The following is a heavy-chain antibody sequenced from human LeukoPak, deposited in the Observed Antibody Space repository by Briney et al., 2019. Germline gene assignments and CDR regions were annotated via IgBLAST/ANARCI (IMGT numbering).Heavy chain of an antibody. V-gene: IGHV3-21*01. CDR1: GFTLSSYS. D-gene: IGHD3-10*01. J-gene: IGHJ4*02. CDR2: ISSSGSYI. Sequence: PGGSLRLSCAASGFTLSSYSMNWVRQAPGKGLEWVSSISSSGSYIYYADSVKGRFTISGDNAKNSLYLQMNSLRAEDTAVYYCARVGLGSHEMDWGQGTLVTVSS. CDR3: ARVGLGSHEMD.